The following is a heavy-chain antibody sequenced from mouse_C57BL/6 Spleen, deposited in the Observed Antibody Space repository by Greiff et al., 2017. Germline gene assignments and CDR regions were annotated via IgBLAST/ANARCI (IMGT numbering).Heavy chain of an antibody. D-gene: IGHD2-4*01. Sequence: EVQLQQSGAELVKPGASVKLSCTASGFNIKDYYMHWVKQRTEQGLEWIGRIDPEDGDTKYAPKFQGKATITADTSANTAYLQLSSLTSEDTAVYYCARDGDYDGGPPDWGQGTLVTVSA. J-gene: IGHJ3*01. CDR2: IDPEDGDT. V-gene: IGHV14-2*01. CDR1: GFNIKDYY. CDR3: ARDGDYDGGPPD.